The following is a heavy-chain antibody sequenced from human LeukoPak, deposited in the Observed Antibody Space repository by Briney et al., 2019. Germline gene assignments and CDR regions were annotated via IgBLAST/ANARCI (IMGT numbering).Heavy chain of an antibody. D-gene: IGHD1-26*01. CDR1: GDTFSNFV. J-gene: IGHJ4*02. Sequence: ASVKVSCKTSGDTFSNFVISWVRQAPGQGLEWMGWISAYNGYTNYAQKFQDRVTMTTDTSTRTAYMEVRSLRSDDTAVYFCARDRFRGSTGNHFAYWGQGTLVTVSS. V-gene: IGHV1-18*01. CDR3: ARDRFRGSTGNHFAY. CDR2: ISAYNGYT.